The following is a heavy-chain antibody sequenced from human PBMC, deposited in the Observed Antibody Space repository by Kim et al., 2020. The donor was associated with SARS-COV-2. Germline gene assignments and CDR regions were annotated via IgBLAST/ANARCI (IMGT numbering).Heavy chain of an antibody. CDR3: ARDPDLEAGAYYFDY. Sequence: GGSLRLSCAASGFTFSSYSMNWVRQAPGKGLEWVSYISSSSSTIYYADSVKGRFTISRDNAKNSLYLQMNSLRDEDTAVYYCARDPDLEAGAYYFDYWGQGTLVTVSS. CDR2: ISSSSSTI. V-gene: IGHV3-48*02. CDR1: GFTFSSYS. J-gene: IGHJ4*02. D-gene: IGHD1-1*01.